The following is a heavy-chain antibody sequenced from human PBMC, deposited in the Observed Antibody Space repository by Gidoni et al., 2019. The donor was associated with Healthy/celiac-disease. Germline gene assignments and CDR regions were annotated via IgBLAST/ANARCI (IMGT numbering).Heavy chain of an antibody. CDR3: AKRASQLTYSSGWYDY. CDR1: GFTFRSYA. V-gene: IGHV3-23*01. Sequence: EVQLLESGGGLVQPGGSLRLSCAASGFTFRSYAMSWVRQAPGKGLEWVSAISGSGGSTYYADSVKGRFTISRDNSKNTLYLQMNSLRAEDTAVYYCAKRASQLTYSSGWYDYWGQGTLVTVSS. D-gene: IGHD6-19*01. J-gene: IGHJ4*02. CDR2: ISGSGGST.